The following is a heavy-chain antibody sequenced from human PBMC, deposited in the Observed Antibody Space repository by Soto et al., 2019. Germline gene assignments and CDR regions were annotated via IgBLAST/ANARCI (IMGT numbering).Heavy chain of an antibody. CDR1: GGTFSSYA. Sequence: SVKVSCKASGGTFSSYAISWVRQAPGQGLEWMGGIIPIFGTANYAQKFQGRVTITADESTSTAYMELSSLRSEDTAVYYCARDKVRNYYDSSGSSDFDPWGQGTLVTVSS. CDR3: ARDKVRNYYDSSGSSDFDP. D-gene: IGHD3-22*01. CDR2: IIPIFGTA. J-gene: IGHJ5*02. V-gene: IGHV1-69*13.